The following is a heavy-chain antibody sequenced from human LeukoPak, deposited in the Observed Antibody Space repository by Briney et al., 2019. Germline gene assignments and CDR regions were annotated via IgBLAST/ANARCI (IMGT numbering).Heavy chain of an antibody. CDR3: ARGQGIVATIWFDP. D-gene: IGHD5-12*01. J-gene: IGHJ5*02. CDR1: GYTFTSYD. V-gene: IGHV1-8*01. CDR2: MNPNSGNT. Sequence: ASVKVSCKASGYTFTSYDINWVRQATGQGLEWMGWMNPNSGNTGYAQKFQGRVTMTRNTSISTAYMELSSLRSEDTAVYYCARGQGIVATIWFDPWGQGTLVTVSS.